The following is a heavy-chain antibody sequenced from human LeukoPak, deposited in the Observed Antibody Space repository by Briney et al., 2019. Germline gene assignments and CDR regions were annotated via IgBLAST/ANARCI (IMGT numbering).Heavy chain of an antibody. CDR2: INPNSGGT. J-gene: IGHJ6*03. D-gene: IGHD6-13*01. CDR3: ARDKVAAAGLQADDYYYYYMDV. CDR1: GYTFTGYY. V-gene: IGHV1-2*02. Sequence: ASVKVSCKASGYTFTGYYMHWVRQAPGQGLEWMGWINPNSGGTNYALKFQGRVTMTRDTSIRTAYMELSRLRSDDTAVYYCARDKVAAAGLQADDYYYYYMDVWGKGTTVTVSS.